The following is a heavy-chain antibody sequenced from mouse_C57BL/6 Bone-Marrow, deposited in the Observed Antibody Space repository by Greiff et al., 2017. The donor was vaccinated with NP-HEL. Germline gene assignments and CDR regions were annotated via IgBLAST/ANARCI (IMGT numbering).Heavy chain of an antibody. CDR1: GFSLTSYG. CDR2: IWSGGST. CDR3: ARSYGNYDYYAMDY. J-gene: IGHJ4*01. Sequence: VQLQESGPGLVQPSQSLSITCTVSGFSLTSYGVHWVRQSPGKGLEWLGVIWSGGSTDYNAAFISRLSISKDNSKSQVFFKMNSLQADDTAIYYCARSYGNYDYYAMDYWGQGTSVTVSS. V-gene: IGHV2-2*01. D-gene: IGHD2-1*01.